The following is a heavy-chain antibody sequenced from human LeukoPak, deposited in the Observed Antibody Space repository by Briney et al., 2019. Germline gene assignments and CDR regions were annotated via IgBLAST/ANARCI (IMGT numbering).Heavy chain of an antibody. V-gene: IGHV1-18*01. D-gene: IGHD2-2*02. CDR2: ISAYNGNT. Sequence: ASVKVSCKASGYTFTSYGISWVRQAPGQGLEWMGWISAYNGNTNYAQKLQGRVTMTTDTSTSTAYMELRSLRSDDTAVYYCARSFARYCSSTSCYMSDYWGQGTLVTVSS. CDR1: GYTFTSYG. CDR3: ARSFARYCSSTSCYMSDY. J-gene: IGHJ4*02.